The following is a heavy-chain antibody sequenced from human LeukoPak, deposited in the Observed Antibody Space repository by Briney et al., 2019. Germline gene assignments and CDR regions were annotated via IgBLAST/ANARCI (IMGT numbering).Heavy chain of an antibody. CDR3: AKVQAIVVVPAAMIDY. J-gene: IGHJ4*02. CDR2: ISGSGGST. Sequence: PGGSLRLSCAASGFTVSSNYMSWVRQAPGKGLEWVSAISGSGGSTYYADSVKGRFTISRDNSKNTLYLQMNSLRAEDTAVYYCAKVQAIVVVPAAMIDYWGQGTLVTVSS. V-gene: IGHV3-23*01. CDR1: GFTVSSNY. D-gene: IGHD2-2*01.